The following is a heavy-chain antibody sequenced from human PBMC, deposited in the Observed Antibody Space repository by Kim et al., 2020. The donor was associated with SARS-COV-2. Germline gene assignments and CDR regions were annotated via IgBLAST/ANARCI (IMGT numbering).Heavy chain of an antibody. V-gene: IGHV7-4-1*02. Sequence: ASVKVSCKASGYTFTSYAMNWVRQAPGQGLEWMGWINTNTGNPTYAQGFTGRFVFSLDTSVSTAYLQISSLKAEDTAVYYCASRYCSGGSCYSPKSGFWFDPWGQGTLVTVSS. D-gene: IGHD2-15*01. CDR2: INTNTGNP. CDR3: ASRYCSGGSCYSPKSGFWFDP. CDR1: GYTFTSYA. J-gene: IGHJ5*02.